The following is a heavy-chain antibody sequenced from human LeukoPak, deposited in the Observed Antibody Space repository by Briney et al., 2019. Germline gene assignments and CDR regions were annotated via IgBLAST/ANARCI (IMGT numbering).Heavy chain of an antibody. Sequence: GRSLRLSCAASGFTFSSYAMHWVRQTPGSGLEWVTLISIDGSNKYYADSVKGRFTISRDNSRNTLNLHMNSLRPEDTAVYYCARPPTPFSMMVVIDLWGQGTMVTVTS. CDR1: GFTFSSYA. J-gene: IGHJ3*01. CDR2: ISIDGSNK. D-gene: IGHD3-22*01. CDR3: ARPPTPFSMMVVIDL. V-gene: IGHV3-30-3*01.